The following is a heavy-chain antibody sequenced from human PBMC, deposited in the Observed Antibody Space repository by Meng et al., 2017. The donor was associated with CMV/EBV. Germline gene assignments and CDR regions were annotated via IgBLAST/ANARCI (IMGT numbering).Heavy chain of an antibody. D-gene: IGHD3-10*01. J-gene: IGHJ4*02. CDR1: GYSISGGYY. CDR3: ARVAMVRGVITSYYFDY. Sequence: SETLSLTCTVSGYSISGGYYWGWIRQPPGKGLEWIGSIYHSGSTYYNPSLKSRVTISVDTSKNQFSLKLSSVTAADTAVYYCARVAMVRGVITSYYFDYWGQGTLVTVSS. CDR2: IYHSGST. V-gene: IGHV4-38-2*02.